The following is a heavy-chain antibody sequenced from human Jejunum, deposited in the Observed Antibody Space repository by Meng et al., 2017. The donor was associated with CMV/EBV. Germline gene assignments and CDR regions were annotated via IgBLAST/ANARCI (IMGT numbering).Heavy chain of an antibody. J-gene: IGHJ6*02. Sequence: FSSSAMSWVSHAPGKGLEWVAAISGSGGSTHYADAVKGRFTIARDNSNNTLSLQMNGLRAEDTAKYYWAKATDIVGVVAAYGLDGWGQGTTVTVSS. CDR2: ISGSGGST. D-gene: IGHD2-15*01. V-gene: IGHV3-23*01. CDR1: FSSSA. CDR3: AKATDIVGVVAAYGLDG.